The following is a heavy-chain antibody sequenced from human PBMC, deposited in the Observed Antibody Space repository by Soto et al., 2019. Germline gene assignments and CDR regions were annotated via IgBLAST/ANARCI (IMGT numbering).Heavy chain of an antibody. D-gene: IGHD3-22*01. J-gene: IGHJ6*02. CDR1: GFTFSSYA. V-gene: IGHV3-23*01. Sequence: GGSLRLSCAASGFTFSSYAMSWVRQAPGKGLEWVSAISGSGGSTYYADSVKGRFTISRDNSKNTLYLQMNSLRAEDTAVYYCAKFGITMIVVVTYGMDVWGQGTTVTVSS. CDR2: ISGSGGST. CDR3: AKFGITMIVVVTYGMDV.